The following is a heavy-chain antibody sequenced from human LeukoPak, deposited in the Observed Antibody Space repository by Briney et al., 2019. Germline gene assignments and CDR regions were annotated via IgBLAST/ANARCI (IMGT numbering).Heavy chain of an antibody. J-gene: IGHJ3*02. CDR2: IIPIFGTA. Sequence: SVKVSCKASGGTFSSYAISWVRQAPGQGLEWMGGIIPIFGTANYAQKFQGRVTITADKSTSTAYMELRSLRSEDTAVYYCARDLYGYYDSSGYNDVFDIWGQGTMVTVSS. D-gene: IGHD3-22*01. CDR3: ARDLYGYYDSSGYNDVFDI. CDR1: GGTFSSYA. V-gene: IGHV1-69*06.